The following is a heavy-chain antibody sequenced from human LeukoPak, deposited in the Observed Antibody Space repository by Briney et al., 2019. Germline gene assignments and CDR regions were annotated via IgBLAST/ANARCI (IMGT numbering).Heavy chain of an antibody. V-gene: IGHV3-23*01. CDR2: ISGSGGIT. CDR1: GFTFSSYA. Sequence: PGGSLRLSCAASGFTFSSYAISWVRQAPGKGLEWVSAISGSGGITYYTDSVKGRFTISRDNSKNTLYLQMNSLRAEDTAVYQCAKGRYYHDNSDAFEIWGQGTMVTVSS. J-gene: IGHJ3*02. CDR3: AKGRYYHDNSDAFEI. D-gene: IGHD3-22*01.